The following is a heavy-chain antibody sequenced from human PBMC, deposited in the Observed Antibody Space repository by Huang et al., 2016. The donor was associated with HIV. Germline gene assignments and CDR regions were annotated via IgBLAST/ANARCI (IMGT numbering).Heavy chain of an antibody. J-gene: IGHJ4*02. V-gene: IGHV3-74*01. D-gene: IGHD3-22*01. CDR3: ARDPRIQSWLNFFDY. Sequence: EVQLVESGGGLVQPGGSLRLSCAASGFSISSYWMHWVRQAPGKGRVLVSRIKSEGSSTSYADSVKGRFTISRDNAKNTLYLQMNSLRAEDTAVYYCARDPRIQSWLNFFDYWGQGTLVSVSS. CDR1: GFSISSYW. CDR2: IKSEGSST.